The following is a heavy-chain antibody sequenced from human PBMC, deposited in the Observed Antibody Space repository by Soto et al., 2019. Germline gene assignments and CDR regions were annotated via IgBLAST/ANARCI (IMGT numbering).Heavy chain of an antibody. J-gene: IGHJ6*02. CDR2: ISGSGGST. CDR3: AKDRDCTNGVCYQFYYYGMDV. D-gene: IGHD2-8*01. CDR1: GFTFSSYA. Sequence: GGSLRLSCAASGFTFSSYAMSWVRQAPGKGLEWVSAISGSGGSTYYADSVKGRFTISRDNSKNTLYLKMNSLRAEDSAVYYCAKDRDCTNGVCYQFYYYGMDVWGQGTTVTVSS. V-gene: IGHV3-23*01.